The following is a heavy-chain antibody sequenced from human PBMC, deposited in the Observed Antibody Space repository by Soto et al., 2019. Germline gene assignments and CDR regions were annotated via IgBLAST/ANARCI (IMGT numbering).Heavy chain of an antibody. CDR2: IYYSGST. V-gene: IGHV4-31*03. Sequence: QVQLQESGPGLVKPSQTLSLTCTVSGGSISSGGYYCSWIRQHPGKGLEWIGYIYYSGSTYYNTYLKSRVTMSVDTSKNKFSLKLSSGTAADTAVYYCASGSYYNDWFDPWGQGTLVTVSS. J-gene: IGHJ5*02. D-gene: IGHD3-10*01. CDR3: ASGSYYNDWFDP. CDR1: GGSISSGGYY.